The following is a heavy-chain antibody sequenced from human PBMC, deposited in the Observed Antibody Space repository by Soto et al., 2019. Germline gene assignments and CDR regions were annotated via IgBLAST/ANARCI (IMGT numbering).Heavy chain of an antibody. CDR2: ISSNGGST. D-gene: IGHD3-10*01. J-gene: IGHJ4*02. Sequence: GGSLRLSCAASGFTFSSYAMHWVRQAPGKGLEYVSAISSNGGSTYYANSVKGRFTISRDNSKNTLYLQMNSLRAEDTAVYYCAKRGSGSYYTYWGQGTLVTVSS. V-gene: IGHV3-64*01. CDR1: GFTFSSYA. CDR3: AKRGSGSYYTY.